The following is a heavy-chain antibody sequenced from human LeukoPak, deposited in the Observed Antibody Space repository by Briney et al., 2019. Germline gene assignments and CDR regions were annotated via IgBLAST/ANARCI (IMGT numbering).Heavy chain of an antibody. V-gene: IGHV3-48*03. J-gene: IGHJ6*02. CDR2: ISSGGSTI. CDR3: ARDERGNDNIGVVPLDV. CDR1: GFTFSSYE. Sequence: GALRLSCSASGFTFSSYEMNWVGQAPGKGREGVSYISSGGSTIYYADSVKGRSTNSRDNAKNSLYLQMNSLRAEDTAVYYCARDERGNDNIGVVPLDVWGQGTTVTVSS. D-gene: IGHD2-2*01.